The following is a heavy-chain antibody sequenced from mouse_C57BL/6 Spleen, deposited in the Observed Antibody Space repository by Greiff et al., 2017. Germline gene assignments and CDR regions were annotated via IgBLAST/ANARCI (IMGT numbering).Heavy chain of an antibody. CDR2: IDPETGGT. Sequence: QVQLQQSGAELVRPGASVTLSCKASGYTFTDYEMHWVKQTPVHGLEWIGAIDPETGGTAYNQKFKGKAILTAAKSSSTAYMELRSLTSEDSSVYYCTVTGNMDYWGQGTSVTVSS. CDR3: TVTGNMDY. V-gene: IGHV1-15*01. J-gene: IGHJ4*01. CDR1: GYTFTDYE. D-gene: IGHD4-1*01.